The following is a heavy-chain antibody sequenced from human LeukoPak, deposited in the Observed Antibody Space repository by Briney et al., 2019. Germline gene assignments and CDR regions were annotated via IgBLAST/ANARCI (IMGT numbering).Heavy chain of an antibody. Sequence: ASVKVSCKASGCTFTSYGISWVRQAPGQGLEWMGWISAYNGNTNYAQKLQGRVTMTTDTSTSTAYMELRSLRSDDTAVYYCARDRVLPQYYYDSSGTFDYWGQGTLATVSS. D-gene: IGHD3-22*01. CDR1: GCTFTSYG. V-gene: IGHV1-18*01. J-gene: IGHJ4*02. CDR3: ARDRVLPQYYYDSSGTFDY. CDR2: ISAYNGNT.